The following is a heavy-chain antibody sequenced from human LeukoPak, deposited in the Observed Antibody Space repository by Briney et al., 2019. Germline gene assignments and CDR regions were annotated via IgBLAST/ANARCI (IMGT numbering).Heavy chain of an antibody. Sequence: KAGGSLRLSCAASGFTFSSYSMNWVRQAPGKGLEWVSSISSSSSYIYYADSVKGRFTISRDNAKNSLYLQMNSLRAEDTAVYYCARDRGIVGTTGYYYMDVWGKGTTVTVSS. CDR1: GFTFSSYS. J-gene: IGHJ6*03. V-gene: IGHV3-21*01. CDR3: ARDRGIVGTTGYYYMDV. CDR2: ISSSSSYI. D-gene: IGHD1-26*01.